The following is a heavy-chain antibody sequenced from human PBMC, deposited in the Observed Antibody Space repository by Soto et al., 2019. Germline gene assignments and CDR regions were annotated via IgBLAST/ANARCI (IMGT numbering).Heavy chain of an antibody. CDR1: GYTFTSYD. Sequence: ASVKVSCKASGYTFTSYDINWVRQATGQGLEWMGWMNPNSGNTGYAQKFQGRVTMTRNTSISTAYMELSSLRSEDTAVYYCARGIAAAGTTDYYYYYYMDVWGKGTTVTVSS. D-gene: IGHD6-13*01. J-gene: IGHJ6*03. CDR2: MNPNSGNT. CDR3: ARGIAAAGTTDYYYYYYMDV. V-gene: IGHV1-8*01.